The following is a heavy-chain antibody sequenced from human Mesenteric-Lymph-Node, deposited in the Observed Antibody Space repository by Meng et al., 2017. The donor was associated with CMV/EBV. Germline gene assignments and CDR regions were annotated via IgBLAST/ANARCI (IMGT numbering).Heavy chain of an antibody. CDR1: GFTFNSYA. V-gene: IGHV3-30*14. J-gene: IGHJ5*02. D-gene: IGHD4-11*01. Sequence: GESLKISCAASGFTFNSYALHWVRQSPGKGLEWVAVVSYDGNNKYYADSVRGRFTISRDNSKSTLYLQMNSLRLEDTAVYYCARQYSNYDQWGQGTLVTVSS. CDR3: ARQYSNYDQ. CDR2: VSYDGNNK.